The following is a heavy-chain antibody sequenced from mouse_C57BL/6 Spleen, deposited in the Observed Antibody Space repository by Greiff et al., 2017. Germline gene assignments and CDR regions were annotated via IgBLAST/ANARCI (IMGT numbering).Heavy chain of an antibody. Sequence: EVHLVESGPGLVKPSQSLSLTCSVTGYSITSGYYWNWIRQFPGNKLEWMGYISYDGSNNYNPSLKKRISITRDTSKNQFFLKLNSVTTEDTATYYCARVGLIRGPFDYWGQGTTLTVSS. CDR1: GYSITSGYY. CDR2: ISYDGSN. CDR3: ARVGLIRGPFDY. J-gene: IGHJ2*01. V-gene: IGHV3-6*01. D-gene: IGHD1-1*01.